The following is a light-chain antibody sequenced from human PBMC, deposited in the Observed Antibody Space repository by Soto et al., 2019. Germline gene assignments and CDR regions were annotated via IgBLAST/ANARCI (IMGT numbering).Light chain of an antibody. CDR3: SSYTSSSTLAV. CDR1: SSDVGGYNY. CDR2: DVN. Sequence: QSALTQPASVSGSPGQSITISCTGTSSDVGGYNYVSLYQQDPGKAPKLMIYDVNNRPSGVSNRFSGSKSGNTASLTISGLQAEDEAYYYCSSYTSSSTLAVFGGGTKVTVL. J-gene: IGLJ2*01. V-gene: IGLV2-14*01.